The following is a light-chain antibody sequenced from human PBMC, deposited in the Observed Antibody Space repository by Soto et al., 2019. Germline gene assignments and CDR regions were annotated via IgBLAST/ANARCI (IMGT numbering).Light chain of an antibody. CDR1: QTISTW. CDR2: DAS. V-gene: IGKV1-5*01. Sequence: DIQVTQSPPTLSASVGDRVTITCRASQTISTWMAWYQQKPGKAPKLLVYDASTLQSGVASRFSGSGSGTEFTLTISSLLPEDFATYYCQQLNSYPYTFGQGTKLEIK. CDR3: QQLNSYPYT. J-gene: IGKJ2*01.